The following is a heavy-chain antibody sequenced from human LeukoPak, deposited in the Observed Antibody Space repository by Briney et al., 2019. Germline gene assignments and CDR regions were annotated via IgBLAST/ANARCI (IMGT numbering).Heavy chain of an antibody. D-gene: IGHD6-13*01. CDR1: GFTFSSYA. Sequence: GGSLRLSCAASGFTFSSYAMSWVRQAPGKGLEWISTINNRGTTYYADSVKGRFTISRDNSKNTLDMQMNSLTAEDTAVYYCAKDGSSWSSDHWGQGTLVTVSS. CDR2: INNRGTT. V-gene: IGHV3-23*01. J-gene: IGHJ4*02. CDR3: AKDGSSWSSDH.